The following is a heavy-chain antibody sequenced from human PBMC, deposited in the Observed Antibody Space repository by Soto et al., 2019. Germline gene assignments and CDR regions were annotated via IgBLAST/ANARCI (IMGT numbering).Heavy chain of an antibody. V-gene: IGHV3-15*01. CDR1: GFTFSNAW. CDR2: IKSKTDGGTT. CDR3: TTGAAYGSGEIDY. J-gene: IGHJ4*02. Sequence: GGSLRLSCAASGFTFSNAWMSWVRQAPGKGLEWVGRIKSKTDGGTTDYAAPVKGRFTISRDDSKNTLYLQMNSLKTEDTAVYYCTTGAAYGSGEIDYWGQGTLVTVSS. D-gene: IGHD3-10*01.